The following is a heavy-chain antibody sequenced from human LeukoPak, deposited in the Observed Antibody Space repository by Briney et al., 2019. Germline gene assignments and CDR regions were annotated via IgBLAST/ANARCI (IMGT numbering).Heavy chain of an antibody. CDR1: GYTFTSYD. D-gene: IGHD3-22*01. J-gene: IGHJ4*02. Sequence: ASVKVSCKASGYTFTSYDINWVRQATGQGLEWMGWMNPNSGNTGYAQKFQGRVTMTRNTSISTAYMELSSLRSEDTAVYYCARVPNYDSSGQGGYWGQGTLVTVSS. V-gene: IGHV1-8*01. CDR3: ARVPNYDSSGQGGY. CDR2: MNPNSGNT.